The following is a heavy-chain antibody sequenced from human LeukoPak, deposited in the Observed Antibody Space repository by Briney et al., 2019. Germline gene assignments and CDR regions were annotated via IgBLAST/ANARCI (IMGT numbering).Heavy chain of an antibody. Sequence: TGGSLRLSCAASGFTFSSYSMNWVRQAPGKGLEWVSSISSSSSYIYYADSVKGRFTISRDNAKNSLYLQMNSLRAEDTAVYYCARDSSLLGYCSSTSCAHEWGQGTMVTVSS. D-gene: IGHD2-2*01. V-gene: IGHV3-21*01. CDR3: ARDSSLLGYCSSTSCAHE. CDR1: GFTFSSYS. CDR2: ISSSSSYI. J-gene: IGHJ3*01.